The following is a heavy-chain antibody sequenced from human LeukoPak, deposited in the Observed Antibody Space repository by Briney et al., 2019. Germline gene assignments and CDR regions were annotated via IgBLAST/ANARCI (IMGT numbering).Heavy chain of an antibody. CDR2: IHHSGST. CDR3: AARDGDLWSGSMDV. Sequence: SETLSLTCAVYGGSFSGYYWSWIRQPPGKGLECIGEIHHSGSTNYNPSLKSRVTLSVDTSKNQFSLKLSSVTAADTAVYYCAARDGDLWSGSMDVWGKGTTVTVSS. V-gene: IGHV4-34*01. J-gene: IGHJ6*03. D-gene: IGHD3-3*01. CDR1: GGSFSGYY.